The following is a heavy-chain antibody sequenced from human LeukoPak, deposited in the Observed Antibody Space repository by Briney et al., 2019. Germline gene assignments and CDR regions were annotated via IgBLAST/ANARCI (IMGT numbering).Heavy chain of an antibody. CDR1: GGSISSSNW. CDR2: IYHSGST. V-gene: IGHV4-4*02. CDR3: ARTNRWELERYYFDY. J-gene: IGHJ4*02. D-gene: IGHD1-26*01. Sequence: PSGTLSLTCAVSGGSISSSNWWGWVRQPPGKGLEWIGEIYHSGSTNYNPSLKSRVTISVDKSKNQFSLKLSSVTAADTAVYYCARTNRWELERYYFDYWGQGTLVTVSS.